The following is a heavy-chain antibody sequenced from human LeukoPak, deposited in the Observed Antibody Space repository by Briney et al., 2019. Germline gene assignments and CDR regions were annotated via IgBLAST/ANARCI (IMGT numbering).Heavy chain of an antibody. CDR1: GVSISYYY. CDR3: ARQLAAAGTAGFDY. Sequence: SETLSLTCSVSGVSISYYYWTWIRQPAGKGLEWIGRIYTTGNTNYNPSLKSRVTMSVDTSKNQFSLKLSSVAAADTAVYYCARQLAAAGTAGFDYWGQGTLVTVSS. V-gene: IGHV4-4*07. D-gene: IGHD6-13*01. J-gene: IGHJ4*02. CDR2: IYTTGNT.